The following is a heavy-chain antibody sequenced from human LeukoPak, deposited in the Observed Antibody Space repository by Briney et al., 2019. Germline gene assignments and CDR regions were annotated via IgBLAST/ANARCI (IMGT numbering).Heavy chain of an antibody. D-gene: IGHD6-19*01. Sequence: GGSLRLSCAASGFTFDDYAMHWVRQAPGKGLEWVSGISWNSGSIGYADSVKGRFTISRDNAKNSLYLQMNSLRAEDTALYYCPKDRLGSGWYYFDYWGQGTLVTVSS. CDR1: GFTFDDYA. J-gene: IGHJ4*02. V-gene: IGHV3-9*01. CDR3: PKDRLGSGWYYFDY. CDR2: ISWNSGSI.